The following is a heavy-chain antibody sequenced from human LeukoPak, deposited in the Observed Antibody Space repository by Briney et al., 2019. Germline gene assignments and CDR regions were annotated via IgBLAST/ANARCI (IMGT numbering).Heavy chain of an antibody. Sequence: SVKVSCKASGGTFSSYAISWVRQAPGQGLEWMGGIIPIFGTANYAQKFQGRVTITADESTSTAYMELSSLRSEDTAVYYCAGTRDSYGPYYFDYWGQGTLVTVSS. CDR1: GGTFSSYA. J-gene: IGHJ4*02. CDR2: IIPIFGTA. V-gene: IGHV1-69*13. D-gene: IGHD5-18*01. CDR3: AGTRDSYGPYYFDY.